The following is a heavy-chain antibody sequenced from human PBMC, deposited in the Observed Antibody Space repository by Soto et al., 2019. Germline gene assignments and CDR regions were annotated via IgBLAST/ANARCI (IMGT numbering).Heavy chain of an antibody. CDR3: ARDLGYSSILVVNWFDP. D-gene: IGHD6-13*01. J-gene: IGHJ5*02. Sequence: WASVKVSCKASGYTFTSYAMHWVRQAPGQRLEWMGWINAGNGNTKYSQKFQGRVTITRDTSASTAYMELSSLRSEDTAVYYCARDLGYSSILVVNWFDPCGQRTLVTVSS. CDR1: GYTFTSYA. V-gene: IGHV1-3*01. CDR2: INAGNGNT.